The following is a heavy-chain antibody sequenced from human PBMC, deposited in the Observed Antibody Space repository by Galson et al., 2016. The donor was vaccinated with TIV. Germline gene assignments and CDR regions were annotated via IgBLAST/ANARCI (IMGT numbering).Heavy chain of an antibody. CDR3: ARSTWGYSGPGDP. CDR2: INPIFGTT. Sequence: SCKASGDTFSSYPINWVRQAPGQGLEWMGGINPIFGTTNYAQNFQGRVTITTDESTSTAYMELTSLRSEDTAVYYCARSTWGYSGPGDPWGQGTLVTVSS. J-gene: IGHJ4*02. CDR1: GDTFSSYP. V-gene: IGHV1-69*05. D-gene: IGHD4-23*01.